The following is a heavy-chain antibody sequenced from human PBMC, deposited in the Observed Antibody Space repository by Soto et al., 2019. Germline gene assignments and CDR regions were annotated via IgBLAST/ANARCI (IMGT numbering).Heavy chain of an antibody. J-gene: IGHJ6*03. D-gene: IGHD2-15*01. V-gene: IGHV3-66*01. Sequence: GGSLRLSCAASGFTVSSNYMSWVRQAPGKGLEWVSVIYSGGSTYYADSVKGRFTISRDNSENTLYLQMNSLRAEDTAVYYCARGCSGGSCYSQNYYYYYMDVWGKGTTVTVSS. CDR1: GFTVSSNY. CDR3: ARGCSGGSCYSQNYYYYYMDV. CDR2: IYSGGST.